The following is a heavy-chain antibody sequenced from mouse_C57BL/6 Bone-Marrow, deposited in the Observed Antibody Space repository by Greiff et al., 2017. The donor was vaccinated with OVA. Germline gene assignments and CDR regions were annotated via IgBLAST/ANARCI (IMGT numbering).Heavy chain of an antibody. Sequence: VQLQQPGAELVKPGASVKLSCKASGYTFTSYWMQWVKQRPGQGLEWIGEIDPSDSYTNYNQKFTGKATLTVDTSSSTAYMQLSSLTSEDSAVYYCASSWLLQRFAYWGQGTLVTVSA. J-gene: IGHJ3*01. D-gene: IGHD2-3*01. V-gene: IGHV1-50*01. CDR2: IDPSDSYT. CDR3: ASSWLLQRFAY. CDR1: GYTFTSYW.